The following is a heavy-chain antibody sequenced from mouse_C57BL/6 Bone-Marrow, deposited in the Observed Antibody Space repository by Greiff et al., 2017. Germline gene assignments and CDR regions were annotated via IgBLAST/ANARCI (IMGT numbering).Heavy chain of an antibody. Sequence: EVQLVESGGDLVKPGGSLKLSCAASGFTVSSYGMSWVRQTPDKRLEWVATISSGGSYTYYPASVKGRFTISRDNAKNTLYLQMSSLKSEDTAKYYGARHRAPYFDNWGQGTTLTVSS. CDR1: GFTVSSYG. CDR3: ARHRAPYFDN. CDR2: ISSGGSYT. D-gene: IGHD3-3*01. J-gene: IGHJ2*01. V-gene: IGHV5-6*01.